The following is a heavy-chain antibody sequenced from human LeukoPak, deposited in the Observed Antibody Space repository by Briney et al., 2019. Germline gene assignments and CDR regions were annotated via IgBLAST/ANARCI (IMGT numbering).Heavy chain of an antibody. V-gene: IGHV3-20*04. J-gene: IGHJ4*02. D-gene: IGHD3-16*02. CDR3: AREAYYDYVWGSYREA. Sequence: GGSLRLSCAASGFTFDDYGMSWVRQAPGKGLEWVSGINWNGGSTGYADSVKGRFTISRDNSKNTLYLQMNSLRAEDTAVYYCAREAYYDYVWGSYREAWGQGTLVTVSS. CDR1: GFTFDDYG. CDR2: INWNGGST.